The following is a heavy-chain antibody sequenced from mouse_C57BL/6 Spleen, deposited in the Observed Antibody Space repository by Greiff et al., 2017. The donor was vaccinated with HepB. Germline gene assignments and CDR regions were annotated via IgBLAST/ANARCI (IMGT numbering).Heavy chain of an antibody. J-gene: IGHJ3*01. CDR1: GYTFTSYW. V-gene: IGHV1-64*01. Sequence: QVQLQQPGAELVKPGASVKLSCKASGYTFTSYWMHWVKQRPGQGLEWIGMIHPNSGSTNYNEKFKSKATLTVDKSSSTAYMQLSSLTSEDSAVYYCATICDGVPWFAYWGQGTLVTVSA. CDR3: ATICDGVPWFAY. CDR2: IHPNSGST.